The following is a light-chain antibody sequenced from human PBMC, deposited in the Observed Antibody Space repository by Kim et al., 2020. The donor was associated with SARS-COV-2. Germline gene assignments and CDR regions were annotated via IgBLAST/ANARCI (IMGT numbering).Light chain of an antibody. CDR1: SLRNYH. CDR3: TSRDINGVDIL. Sequence: SSELTQYPTVSVALGQTVRITCPGGSLRNYHANWYQQKPGQAPFLVFFYQNNRPSGIPDRFSGSSSGDTASLPITGAPAEAEADYYFTSRDINGVDILFG. V-gene: IGLV3-19*01. J-gene: IGLJ2*01. CDR2: YQN.